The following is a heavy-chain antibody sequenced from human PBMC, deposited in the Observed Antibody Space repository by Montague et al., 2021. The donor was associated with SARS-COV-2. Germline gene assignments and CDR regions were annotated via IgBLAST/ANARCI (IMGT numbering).Heavy chain of an antibody. Sequence: SDTLSPTSTVSGGSVSGGGYYWSWIRQPPGKGLEWIGYIYYSGSTNYNPSLKSRVTISLDTSKNQFSLKLTSVTAADTAVYYCARVSLAAAATRSDYWGQGTLVTVSS. V-gene: IGHV4-61*08. CDR2: IYYSGST. J-gene: IGHJ4*02. CDR1: GGSVSGGGYY. D-gene: IGHD6-13*01. CDR3: ARVSLAAAATRSDY.